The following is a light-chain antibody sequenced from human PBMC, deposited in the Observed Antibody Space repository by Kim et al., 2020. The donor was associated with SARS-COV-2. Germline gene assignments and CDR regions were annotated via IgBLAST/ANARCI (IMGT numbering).Light chain of an antibody. Sequence: EIVLTQSPGTLSLSPGERTTLSCRASQNVGRNYIAWYQQKPGQTPRLVIYDASSRATGIPDRVSGSGSGTHFTLSISGLEAEDFAVYYGHRYATSPLTFGQGTRREIK. J-gene: IGKJ5*01. CDR1: QNVGRNY. CDR3: HRYATSPLT. CDR2: DAS. V-gene: IGKV3-20*01.